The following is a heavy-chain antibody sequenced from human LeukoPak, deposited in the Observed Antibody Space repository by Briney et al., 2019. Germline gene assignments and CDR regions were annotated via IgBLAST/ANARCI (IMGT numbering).Heavy chain of an antibody. CDR1: GYTFTSYG. D-gene: IGHD2-21*02. CDR2: ISAYNGNT. V-gene: IGHV1-18*01. CDR3: ARALAYCGGDCFEPRFGAFDI. Sequence: ASVKVSCKASGYTFTSYGISWVRQAPGQGLEWMGWISAYNGNTNYAQKLQGRVTMTTDTSTSTAYMEPSSLRSEDTAVYYCARALAYCGGDCFEPRFGAFDIWGQGTMVTVSS. J-gene: IGHJ3*02.